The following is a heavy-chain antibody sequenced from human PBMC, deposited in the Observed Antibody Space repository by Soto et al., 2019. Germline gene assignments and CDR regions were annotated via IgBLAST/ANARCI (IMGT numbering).Heavy chain of an antibody. V-gene: IGHV3-30-3*01. D-gene: IGHD6-19*01. CDR3: ARDSRIAVAGSLDY. CDR1: GFTFSSYA. Sequence: QVQLVESGGGVVQPGRSLRLSCAASGFTFSSYAMHWVRQAPGKGLEWVAVISYDGSNKYYADSVKGRFTISRDNSKNTLYLQMNCLRAEDTAVYYCARDSRIAVAGSLDYWGQGTLVTVSS. CDR2: ISYDGSNK. J-gene: IGHJ4*02.